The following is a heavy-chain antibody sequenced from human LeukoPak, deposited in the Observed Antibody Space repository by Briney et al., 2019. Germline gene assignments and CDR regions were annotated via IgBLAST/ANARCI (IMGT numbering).Heavy chain of an antibody. Sequence: SETLSLTCTVSGGSISSYYWSWIRQPPGKGLEWIGYIYYSGSTNYNPSLKSRVTISVDTSKNQFSLKLSSVTAADTAVYYCARVRGAARRGNWFDPWDQGTLVTVSS. D-gene: IGHD6-6*01. CDR1: GGSISSYY. V-gene: IGHV4-59*01. CDR2: IYYSGST. CDR3: ARVRGAARRGNWFDP. J-gene: IGHJ5*02.